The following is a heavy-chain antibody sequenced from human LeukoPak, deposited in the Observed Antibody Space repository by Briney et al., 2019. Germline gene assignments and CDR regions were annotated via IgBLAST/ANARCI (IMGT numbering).Heavy chain of an antibody. CDR1: GFTLSSYG. Sequence: PGGSLRLSCAASGFTLSSYGMHWVRQAPGKGLEWVAVIWYDGSNKCYADSVKGRFTISRDNSKNTLYLQMNSLRAEDTAVYYCARPDRNYYDSSGYPGYWGQGTLVTVSS. CDR3: ARPDRNYYDSSGYPGY. J-gene: IGHJ4*02. D-gene: IGHD3-22*01. CDR2: IWYDGSNK. V-gene: IGHV3-33*01.